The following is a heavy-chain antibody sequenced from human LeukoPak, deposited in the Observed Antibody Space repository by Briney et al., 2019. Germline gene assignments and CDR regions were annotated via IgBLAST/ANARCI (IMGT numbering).Heavy chain of an antibody. D-gene: IGHD4-17*01. J-gene: IGHJ2*01. CDR2: ISSSGSTI. V-gene: IGHV3-48*03. CDR3: ARDAHDYGDYETLGYFDL. Sequence: GGSLRLSCAASGFTFSSYEMNWVRQAPGKGLEWVSYISSSGSTIYYADSVKGRFTISRDNAKNSLYLQMNSLRAEDTAVYYCARDAHDYGDYETLGYFDLWGRGTLVTVSS. CDR1: GFTFSSYE.